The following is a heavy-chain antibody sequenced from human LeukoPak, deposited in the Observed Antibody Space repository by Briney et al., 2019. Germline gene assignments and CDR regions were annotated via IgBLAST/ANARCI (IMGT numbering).Heavy chain of an antibody. Sequence: SQTLSLTCTVSGDSISSGDYSWSWIRQPSGKGLEWIGYIFHSGSSYYNPSLRSRDTISVDRSRNQFSLRLTSVTAADTAVYYCARELWFVNAPGSWLDPWGQGTLVTVSS. CDR3: ARELWFVNAPGSWLDP. V-gene: IGHV4-30-2*01. CDR1: GDSISSGDYS. D-gene: IGHD3-10*01. CDR2: IFHSGSS. J-gene: IGHJ5*02.